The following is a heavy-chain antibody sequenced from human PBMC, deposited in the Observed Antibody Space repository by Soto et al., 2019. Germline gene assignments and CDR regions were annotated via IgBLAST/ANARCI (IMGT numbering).Heavy chain of an antibody. D-gene: IGHD2-21*02. J-gene: IGHJ4*02. CDR2: ISGSGGST. CDR3: AKDIVVVTAIRSWEPEFIFDY. Sequence: PGGSLRLSCAASGFTFSSYAMSWVRQAPGKGLEWVSAISGSGGSTYYADSVKGRFTISRDNSKNTLYLQMNSLRAEDTAVYYCAKDIVVVTAIRSWEPEFIFDYWGQGTLVTVSS. V-gene: IGHV3-23*01. CDR1: GFTFSSYA.